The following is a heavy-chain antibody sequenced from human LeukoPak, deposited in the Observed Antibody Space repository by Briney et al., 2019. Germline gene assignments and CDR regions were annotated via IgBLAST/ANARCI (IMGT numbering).Heavy chain of an antibody. D-gene: IGHD1-1*01. CDR1: GFTFSSYA. J-gene: IGHJ6*02. CDR3: AKVGNYYYYGMDV. CDR2: ISGSGENT. V-gene: IGHV3-23*01. Sequence: TGGSLRLSCAASGFTFSSYAMSWVRQAPGKGLEWVSAISGSGENTYYADSVKGRFTISRDNSKNTMYLQMDSLGAEDTAIYYCAKVGNYYYYGMDVWGQGTTVTVSS.